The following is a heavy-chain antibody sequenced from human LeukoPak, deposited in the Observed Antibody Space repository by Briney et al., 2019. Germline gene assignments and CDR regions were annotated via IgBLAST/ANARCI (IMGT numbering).Heavy chain of an antibody. V-gene: IGHV4-38-2*02. CDR1: GYSISSGYY. J-gene: IGHJ6*03. CDR2: IYHSGST. CDR3: ARGDCSSTICYSPMDV. Sequence: SETLSLTCTVSGYSISSGYYWVWIRQPPGKGLEWIGSIYHSGSTNYNPSLKSRVTISVDTSKNQFSLKVSSVTAADTAVYYCARGDCSSTICYSPMDVWGKGTTVTVSS. D-gene: IGHD2-2*01.